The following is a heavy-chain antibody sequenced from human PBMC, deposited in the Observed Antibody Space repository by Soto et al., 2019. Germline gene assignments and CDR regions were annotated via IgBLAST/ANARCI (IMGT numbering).Heavy chain of an antibody. CDR2: ISYDGSNK. Sequence: PWGSLRLSCSASVFTFSSYGMHWVRQAPGKGLEWVAVISYDGSNKYYADSVKGRFTISRDNSKNTLYLQMNSLRAEDTAVYYCAKDASYYYYYGMDVWGQGTTVTVSS. J-gene: IGHJ6*02. CDR1: VFTFSSYG. CDR3: AKDASYYYYYGMDV. V-gene: IGHV3-30*18.